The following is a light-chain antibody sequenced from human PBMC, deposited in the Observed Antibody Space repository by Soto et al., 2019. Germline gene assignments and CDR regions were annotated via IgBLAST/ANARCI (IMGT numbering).Light chain of an antibody. CDR2: AVS. CDR3: SSYTSSSTSVV. J-gene: IGLJ2*01. Sequence: QSALTQPASVSGSPGQSITISCTGTGSDVGGYNFVSWYQQHPGKAPKLMIYAVSNRPSGVSNRFSGSKSGNTASLTISGLQAEDEADYYCSSYTSSSTSVVFGGGTKVTVL. CDR1: GSDVGGYNF. V-gene: IGLV2-14*01.